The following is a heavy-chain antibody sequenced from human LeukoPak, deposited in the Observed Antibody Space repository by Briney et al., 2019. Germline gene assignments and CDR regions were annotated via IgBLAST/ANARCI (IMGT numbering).Heavy chain of an antibody. Sequence: PSETLSLTCTVSGGSISSYYWSWIRQPPGKGLEWIGYIYYSGSTNYNPSLKSRVTISVDTSKNQFSLKLSSVTAADTAVYYCVTFDYGDYYYYMDVWGKGTTVTVSS. D-gene: IGHD4-17*01. J-gene: IGHJ6*03. CDR1: GGSISSYY. CDR3: VTFDYGDYYYYMDV. V-gene: IGHV4-59*08. CDR2: IYYSGST.